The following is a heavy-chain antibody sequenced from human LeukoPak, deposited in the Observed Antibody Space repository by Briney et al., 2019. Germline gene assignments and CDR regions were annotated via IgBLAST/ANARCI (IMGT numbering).Heavy chain of an antibody. D-gene: IGHD4-11*01. CDR2: INRVGGDT. Sequence: GGSLRLFCAASGFTFGDYAMYWGRQAPGKGLDWVSSINRVGGDTHYADSVKGRFTISRDNSKNTLFLQMNSLRAEDTAVYYCARRVLMTTKYYFDYWGQGTLVTVSS. CDR3: ARRVLMTTKYYFDY. CDR1: GFTFGDYA. V-gene: IGHV3-23*01. J-gene: IGHJ4*02.